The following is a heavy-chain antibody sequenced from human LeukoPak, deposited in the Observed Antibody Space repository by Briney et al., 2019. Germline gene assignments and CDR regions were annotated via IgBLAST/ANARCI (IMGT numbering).Heavy chain of an antibody. V-gene: IGHV5-51*01. CDR2: IYPADSTA. CDR3: ARQIRAVAPLDY. CDR1: GYSLTTYW. D-gene: IGHD6-19*01. J-gene: IGHJ4*02. Sequence: GESLKISCKASGYSLTTYWIGWVRQVPGKGLEWVGIIYPADSTARYSPSFQGQVTISADKSISTAYLQWSSLKASDTAMYYCARQIRAVAPLDYWGQGTLVTVSS.